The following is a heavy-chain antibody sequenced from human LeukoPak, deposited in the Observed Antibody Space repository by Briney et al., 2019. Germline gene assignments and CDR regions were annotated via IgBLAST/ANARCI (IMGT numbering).Heavy chain of an antibody. CDR1: GVSITTYY. Sequence: PSETLSLTCTVSGVSITTYYWSWIRQPPRKGLEWIGFIYYSGNTNYNPSLKSRVTISVDTSKNQFSLKLSSVTAADTAVYYCARAYTSWSFDYWGQGTLVTVSS. CDR2: IYYSGNT. D-gene: IGHD2-2*02. J-gene: IGHJ4*02. CDR3: ARAYTSWSFDY. V-gene: IGHV4-59*01.